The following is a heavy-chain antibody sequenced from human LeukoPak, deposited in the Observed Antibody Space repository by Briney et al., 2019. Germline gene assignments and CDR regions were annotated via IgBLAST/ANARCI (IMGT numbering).Heavy chain of an antibody. CDR1: GGSISNYY. Sequence: SETLSLTCTVSGGSISNYYWNWIRQPPGKGLELIGYIYYSGTTNYNPSLKSRVSMSVDTSKNQFSLKLSSVTAADTAVYYCAGTYYYDSSGYYHYSLWGQGTLVTVSS. V-gene: IGHV4-59*01. CDR3: AGTYYYDSSGYYHYSL. D-gene: IGHD3-22*01. J-gene: IGHJ4*02. CDR2: IYYSGTT.